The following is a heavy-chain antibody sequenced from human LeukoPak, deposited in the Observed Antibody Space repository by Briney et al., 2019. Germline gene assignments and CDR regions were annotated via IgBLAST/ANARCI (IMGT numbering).Heavy chain of an antibody. CDR2: IYYSGST. D-gene: IGHD3-22*01. CDR3: ARLSYYDSSGYYGTHYYYYGMDV. J-gene: IGHJ6*02. CDR1: GGSISSYY. Sequence: PSETLCLTRTVSGGSISSYYWSWIRQPPGKGLEWIGYIYYSGSTNYNPSLKGRVTISVDTSKNQFSLKLSSVTAADTAVYYCARLSYYDSSGYYGTHYYYYGMDVWGQRNKVTASS. V-gene: IGHV4-59*08.